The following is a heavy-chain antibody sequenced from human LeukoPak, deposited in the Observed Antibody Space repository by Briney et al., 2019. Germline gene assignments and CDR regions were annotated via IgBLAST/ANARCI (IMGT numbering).Heavy chain of an antibody. D-gene: IGHD3-3*01. Sequence: SETLSLTCAVYGGPFSGYYWSWIRQPPGKGLEWIGEINHSGSTNYNPSLKSRVTISVDTSKNQFSLKLSSVTAADTAVYYCARAVDDFWSGYYTHYYFDYWGQGTLVTVSS. CDR1: GGPFSGYY. CDR3: ARAVDDFWSGYYTHYYFDY. V-gene: IGHV4-34*01. J-gene: IGHJ4*02. CDR2: INHSGST.